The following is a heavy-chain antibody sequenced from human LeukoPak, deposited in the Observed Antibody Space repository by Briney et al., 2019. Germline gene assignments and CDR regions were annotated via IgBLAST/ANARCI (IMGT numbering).Heavy chain of an antibody. V-gene: IGHV1-69*05. CDR3: ARDEIATDGSGWYDY. J-gene: IGHJ4*02. D-gene: IGHD6-19*01. CDR2: IIPIFGTA. CDR1: GGTFSSYA. Sequence: GASVKVSCKASGGTFSSYAISWVRQAPGQGLEWMGGIIPIFGTANYAQKFQGRVTITRDTSASTAYMELSSLRSEDTAVYYCARDEIATDGSGWYDYWGQGTLVTVSS.